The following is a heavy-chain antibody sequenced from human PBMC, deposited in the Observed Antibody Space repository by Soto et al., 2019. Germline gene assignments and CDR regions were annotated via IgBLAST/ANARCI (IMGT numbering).Heavy chain of an antibody. CDR2: IIPIFGTA. CDR1: GGTFSSYA. V-gene: IGHV1-69*01. Sequence: QVQLVQSGAEVKKPGSSVKVSCKASGGTFSSYAISWVRQAPGQGLEWMGGIIPIFGTANFAQKFQGRVTITADESTSTAYMRLSSLRSEDTVGYYCARVRVTAASYYYYGMDVWGQGTTVTVSS. CDR3: ARVRVTAASYYYYGMDV. D-gene: IGHD2-21*02. J-gene: IGHJ6*02.